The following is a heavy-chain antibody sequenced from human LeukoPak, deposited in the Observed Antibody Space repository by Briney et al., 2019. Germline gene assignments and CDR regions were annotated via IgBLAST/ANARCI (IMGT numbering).Heavy chain of an antibody. CDR2: IIPTFGTA. V-gene: IGHV1-69*05. CDR3: ARESIVVVTAPPYDYYYYMDV. D-gene: IGHD2-21*02. CDR1: GGTFSSYA. J-gene: IGHJ6*03. Sequence: SVKVSCKASGGTFSSYAISWVRQAPGQGLEWMGRIIPTFGTANYAQKFQGRVTITTDESTSTAYMELSSLRSEDTAVYYCARESIVVVTAPPYDYYYYMDVWGKGTTVTVSS.